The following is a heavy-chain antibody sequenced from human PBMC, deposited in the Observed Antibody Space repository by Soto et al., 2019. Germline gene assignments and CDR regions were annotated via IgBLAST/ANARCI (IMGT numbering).Heavy chain of an antibody. D-gene: IGHD3-22*01. J-gene: IGHJ6*02. CDR1: GFTFSSYA. CDR3: TTLGHYYDSSPLDV. CDR2: IKSKTDGGTT. V-gene: IGHV3-15*07. Sequence: RGSLRLSCAASGFTFSSYAMNWVRQAPGKGLEWVGRIKSKTDGGTTDYAAPVKGRFTISRDDSKNTLYLQMNSLKTEDTAVYYCTTLGHYYDSSPLDVWGQGTTVTVSS.